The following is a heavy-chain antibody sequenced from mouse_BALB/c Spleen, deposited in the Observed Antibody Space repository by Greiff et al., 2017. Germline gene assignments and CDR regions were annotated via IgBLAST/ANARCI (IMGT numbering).Heavy chain of an antibody. CDR2: IRNKANGYTT. V-gene: IGHV7-3*02. Sequence: EVQLVESGGGLVQPGGSLRLSCATSGFTFTDYYMSWVRQPPGKALEWLGFIRNKANGYTTEYSASVKGRFTISRDNSQSILYLQMNTLRAEDSATYYCAREERRGFAYWGQGTLVTVSA. CDR3: AREERRGFAY. CDR1: GFTFTDYY. J-gene: IGHJ3*01.